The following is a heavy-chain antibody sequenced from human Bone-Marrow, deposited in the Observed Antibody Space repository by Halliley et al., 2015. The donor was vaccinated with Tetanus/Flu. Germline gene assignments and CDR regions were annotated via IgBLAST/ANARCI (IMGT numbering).Heavy chain of an antibody. V-gene: IGHV4-59*08. CDR3: ARYRLYYERNGFPDF. Sequence: TLSLTCTVSGGPISTYYWSWIRQPSGKGLEWIGYIYYRGSTKYNPSLQSRVTMSVDTPKNQFSLKLDSVTAADTAVYYCARYRLYYERNGFPDFWGQGTLVTVSS. D-gene: IGHD3-22*01. CDR1: GGPISTYY. J-gene: IGHJ4*02. CDR2: IYYRGST.